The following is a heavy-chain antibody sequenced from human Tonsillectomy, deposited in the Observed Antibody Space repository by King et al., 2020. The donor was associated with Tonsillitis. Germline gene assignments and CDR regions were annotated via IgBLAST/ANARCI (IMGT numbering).Heavy chain of an antibody. CDR1: GGSISSTGYC. CDR3: ARHSYDSSGYNDSFDY. J-gene: IGHJ4*02. D-gene: IGHD3-22*01. CDR2: TYYSGST. V-gene: IGHV4-39*01. Sequence: QLQESGPGLVQPSETLSITCTVSGGSISSTGYCWGWIRQPQGKGLEWIGSTYYSGSTYYNPSLKSRVTISVDMSKNQFSLKLSSVTAADTAVYYCARHSYDSSGYNDSFDYWGQGTLVTVSS.